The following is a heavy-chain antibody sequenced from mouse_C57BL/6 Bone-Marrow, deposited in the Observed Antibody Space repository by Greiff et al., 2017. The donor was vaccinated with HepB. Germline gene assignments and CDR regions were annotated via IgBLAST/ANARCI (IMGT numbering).Heavy chain of an antibody. CDR3: ARGTRGNSWFAY. CDR1: GFTFSSYA. CDR2: ISDGGSYT. V-gene: IGHV5-4*03. D-gene: IGHD2-1*01. Sequence: DVKLVESGGGLVKPGGSLKLSCAASGFTFSSYAMSWVRQTPEKRLEWVATISDGGSYTFYPDNVKGRFTISRDNAKNNLYLQMSHLKSEDTAMYYCARGTRGNSWFAYWGQGTLVTVSA. J-gene: IGHJ3*01.